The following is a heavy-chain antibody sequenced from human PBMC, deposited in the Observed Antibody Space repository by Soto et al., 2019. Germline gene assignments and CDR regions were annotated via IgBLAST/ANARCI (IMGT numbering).Heavy chain of an antibody. CDR3: AREGPDYYDSSGYYSYFDY. V-gene: IGHV3-30-3*01. Sequence: PGGSLRLSCAASGFTFSSYAMHWVRQAPGKGLEWVAVISYDGSNKYYADSVKGRFTISRDNSKNTLYLQMNSLRAEDTAVYYFAREGPDYYDSSGYYSYFDYWGQGTLVTVSS. CDR1: GFTFSSYA. D-gene: IGHD3-22*01. CDR2: ISYDGSNK. J-gene: IGHJ4*02.